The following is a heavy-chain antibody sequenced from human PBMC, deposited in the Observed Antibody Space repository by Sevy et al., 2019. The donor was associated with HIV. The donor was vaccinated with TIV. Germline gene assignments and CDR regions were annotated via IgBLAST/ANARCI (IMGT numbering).Heavy chain of an antibody. D-gene: IGHD3-3*01. Sequence: GGSLRLSCAASGFTFSDYYMSWIRQAPGKGLEWVSYISSSGGTIYYADSVKGRFTISRDNAKNSLYLQMNSLRAEDTAVYYCAGRITIFGVVDYWGQGTLVTVSS. CDR1: GFTFSDYY. V-gene: IGHV3-11*01. CDR2: ISSSGGTI. CDR3: AGRITIFGVVDY. J-gene: IGHJ4*02.